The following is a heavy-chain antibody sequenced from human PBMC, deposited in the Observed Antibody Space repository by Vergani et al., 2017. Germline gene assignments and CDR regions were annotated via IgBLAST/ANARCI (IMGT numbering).Heavy chain of an antibody. D-gene: IGHD6-6*01. J-gene: IGHJ4*02. CDR3: AHSVWGAIKATARESIAAPFDD. CDR1: GFSLSTSGVG. Sequence: QITLKESGPTLVKPTQTLTLTCTFSGFSLSTSGVGVGWIRQPPGKALEWLALIYWNDDKRYSPSLKSRLTITKDTSKNQVVLTMTNLDPVDTATYYCAHSVWGAIKATARESIAAPFDDWGQGTPVTVSS. V-gene: IGHV2-5*01. CDR2: IYWNDDK.